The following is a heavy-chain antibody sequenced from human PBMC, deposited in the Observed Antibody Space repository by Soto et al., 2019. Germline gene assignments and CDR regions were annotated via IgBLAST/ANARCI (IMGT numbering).Heavy chain of an antibody. CDR3: AKCQDYQLQHFYHYYFLDV. Sequence: GGSLRLSCAASGFTFSSYAMSWVRQAPGKGLEWVSAISGSGGSTYYADSVQGRFTISRDNSKNTLYLQMNSLRAEDTAVYYCAKCQDYQLQHFYHYYFLDVWGKGTTVTVSS. CDR2: ISGSGGST. J-gene: IGHJ6*03. CDR1: GFTFSSYA. D-gene: IGHD2-2*01. V-gene: IGHV3-23*01.